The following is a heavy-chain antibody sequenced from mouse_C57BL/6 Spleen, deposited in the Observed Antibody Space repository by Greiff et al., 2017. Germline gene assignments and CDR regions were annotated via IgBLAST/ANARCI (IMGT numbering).Heavy chain of an antibody. CDR1: GYTFTSYW. V-gene: IGHV1-52*01. D-gene: IGHD2-5*01. Sequence: QVQLQQPGAELVRPGSSVKLSCKASGYTFTSYWMHWVKQRPIQGLEWIGNIDPSDSETHYNQKFKDKATLTVDKSSSTAYMQLSSLTSEDSAVYYCARGTGTIVTTFDYWGKGTTLTVSS. CDR3: ARGTGTIVTTFDY. CDR2: IDPSDSET. J-gene: IGHJ2*01.